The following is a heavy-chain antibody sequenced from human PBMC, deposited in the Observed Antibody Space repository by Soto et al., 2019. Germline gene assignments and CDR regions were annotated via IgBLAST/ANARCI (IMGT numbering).Heavy chain of an antibody. CDR1: GFTFSSYD. Sequence: PGGPLNLSCAASGFTFSSYDMNWVRQAPGKGLECVSYMSSSGSTIYYADSVKGRFTVSRDNAKSSLYLQMNSLRAEDTAVYYCAAIVVVPVARLGAWGYGTTASVSS. CDR3: AAIVVVPVARLGA. V-gene: IGHV3-48*03. CDR2: MSSSGSTI. D-gene: IGHD2-2*01. J-gene: IGHJ6*02.